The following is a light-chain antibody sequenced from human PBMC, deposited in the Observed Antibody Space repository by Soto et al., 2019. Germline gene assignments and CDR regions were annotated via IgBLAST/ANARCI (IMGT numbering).Light chain of an antibody. V-gene: IGKV3-15*01. CDR2: GAS. CDR3: QHYNNWPRT. CDR1: QSVSSN. J-gene: IGKJ1*01. Sequence: EIVMTQSPATLSVSPGERATLSCRASQSVSSNLAWYQQKPGQPPRLLIYGASTRATSIPARFSGSRSGTEFTLTISSLQYEDFAVYYCQHYNNWPRTFGQGTKVEIK.